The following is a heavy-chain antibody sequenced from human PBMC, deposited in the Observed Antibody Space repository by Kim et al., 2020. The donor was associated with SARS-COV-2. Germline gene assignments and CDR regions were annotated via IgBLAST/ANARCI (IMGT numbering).Heavy chain of an antibody. J-gene: IGHJ3*02. Sequence: SETLSLTCTVSGGSISSGGYYWSWIRQHPGKGLEWIGYIYYSGSTYYNPSLKSRVTISVDTSKNQFSLKLSSVTAADTAVYYCARGVVRGETKSFDAFDIWDQGTMVTVSS. CDR2: IYYSGST. V-gene: IGHV4-31*03. CDR3: ARGVVRGETKSFDAFDI. D-gene: IGHD3-10*01. CDR1: GGSISSGGYY.